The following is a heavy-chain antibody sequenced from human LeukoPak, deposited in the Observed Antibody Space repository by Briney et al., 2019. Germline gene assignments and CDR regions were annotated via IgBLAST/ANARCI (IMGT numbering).Heavy chain of an antibody. V-gene: IGHV4-34*01. J-gene: IGHJ4*02. D-gene: IGHD3-22*01. CDR3: ARGTYYYDSSGYYYAYFDY. CDR1: GGSFSGYY. Sequence: SETLSLTCAVYGGSFSGYYWSWIRQPPGKGLEWIGEINHSGSTNYNPSLKSRVTMSVDTSKNQFSLKLSSVTAADTAVYYCARGTYYYDSSGYYYAYFDYWGQGTLVTVSS. CDR2: INHSGST.